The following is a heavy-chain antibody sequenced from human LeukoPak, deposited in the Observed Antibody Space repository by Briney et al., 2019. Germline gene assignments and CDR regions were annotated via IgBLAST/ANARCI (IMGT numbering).Heavy chain of an antibody. CDR2: ISAYSGNT. CDR1: GYTFTSYG. CDR3: GRGLLCFGEGVRSEY. Sequence: PGASLKLSCKASGYTFTSYGMSWVRQAPGQGLEWVAWISAYSGNTNYAETVQGRVTITTDKSKSTPYMEMSSLRSDDTAVYYCGRGLLCFGEGVRSEYWGQGTLVSVAT. D-gene: IGHD3-10*01. J-gene: IGHJ4*02. V-gene: IGHV1-18*01.